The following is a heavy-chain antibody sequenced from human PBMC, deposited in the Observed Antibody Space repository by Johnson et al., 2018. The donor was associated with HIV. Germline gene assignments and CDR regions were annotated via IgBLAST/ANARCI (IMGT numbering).Heavy chain of an antibody. CDR1: GFTFSSHH. CDR3: ARRRYSTSWQEAFDI. J-gene: IGHJ3*02. CDR2: ISGNGGST. D-gene: IGHD6-13*01. V-gene: IGHV3-64*01. Sequence: VRLVESGGGAVQPGRSLRLSCGASGFTFSSHHMYWVRQAPGKGLEHVSAISGNGGSTYYANSVKGRFTISRDNFKNTLYLQMGSLTAEERAVYYCARRRYSTSWQEAFDIWGRGTMVTVSS.